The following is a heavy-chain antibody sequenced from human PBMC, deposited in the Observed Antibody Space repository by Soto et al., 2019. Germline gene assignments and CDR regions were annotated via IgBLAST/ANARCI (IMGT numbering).Heavy chain of an antibody. CDR3: ARGGGKSGYYFDY. Sequence: PSETLSLTCAVYGGSFSNYYWSWIRQPPGKGLEWIGEINHSGSTNCNPSLKSRVTISIDTCKNQFSLTLSSVTAADTAVYYCARGGGKSGYYFDYWGQGTLVTVSS. CDR2: INHSGST. CDR1: GGSFSNYY. D-gene: IGHD6-25*01. J-gene: IGHJ4*02. V-gene: IGHV4-34*01.